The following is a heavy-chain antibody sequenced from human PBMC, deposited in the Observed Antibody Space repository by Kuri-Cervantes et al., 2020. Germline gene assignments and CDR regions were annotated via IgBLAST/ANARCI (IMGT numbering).Heavy chain of an antibody. CDR2: ISYDGSNK. J-gene: IGHJ4*02. Sequence: GESLKISCAASGFTFSSYGMHWVRQAPGKGLEWVAVISYDGSNKYYADSVKGRFTISRDNSKNTLYLQMNSLRAEDTAVYYCARDHCSSTSCYPANFDYWGQGTLVTVSS. CDR3: ARDHCSSTSCYPANFDY. V-gene: IGHV3-30*03. CDR1: GFTFSSYG. D-gene: IGHD2-2*01.